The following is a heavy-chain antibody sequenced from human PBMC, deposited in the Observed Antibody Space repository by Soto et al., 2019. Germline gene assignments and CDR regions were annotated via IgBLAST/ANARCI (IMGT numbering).Heavy chain of an antibody. CDR2: INPQSGGT. V-gene: IGHV1-2*02. Sequence: QVQLVQSGAEVKKPGASVEVSCKASGYTFTGHYIHWMRQAPGQGLERMGWINPQSGGTNSAQKFQGRITMTSDTSITTAYLEVSSLRSDDTAVYYCARADHYFDFSRNYLDYLDSWGQGTLVTVSS. CDR1: GYTFTGHY. D-gene: IGHD3-3*01. CDR3: ARADHYFDFSRNYLDYLDS. J-gene: IGHJ4*02.